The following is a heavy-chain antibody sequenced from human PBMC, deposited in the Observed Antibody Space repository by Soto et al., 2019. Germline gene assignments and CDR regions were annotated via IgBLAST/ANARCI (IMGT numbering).Heavy chain of an antibody. J-gene: IGHJ6*03. CDR3: ARGARDYYASGSYAPSFYYYMDV. CDR1: GGSFSGYY. CDR2: INHSGST. D-gene: IGHD3-10*01. V-gene: IGHV4-34*01. Sequence: SEILSLTCAVYGGSFSGYYWSWIRQPPGKGLEWIGEINHSGSTNYNPSLKSRVTISVDTSKNQFSLKLSSVTAADTAVYYCARGARDYYASGSYAPSFYYYMDVWGKGTTVTVSS.